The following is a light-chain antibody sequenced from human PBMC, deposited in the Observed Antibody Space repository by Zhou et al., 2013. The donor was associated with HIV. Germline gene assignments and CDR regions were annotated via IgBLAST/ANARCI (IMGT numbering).Light chain of an antibody. CDR3: SSYTSSTTLVI. V-gene: IGLV2-14*03. CDR2: DVS. CDR1: SSDVGGYNS. J-gene: IGLJ2*01. Sequence: QSALTQPASVSGSPGQSITISCTGTSSDVGGYNSVSWYQQRPGKAPKLMIYDVSNRPSGVSTRFSGSKSGNTASLTISGLQAEDEAEYYCSSYTSSTTLVIFGGGTELTVL.